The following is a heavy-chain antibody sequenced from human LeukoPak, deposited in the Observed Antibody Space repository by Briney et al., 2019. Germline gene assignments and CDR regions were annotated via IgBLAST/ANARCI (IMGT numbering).Heavy chain of an antibody. CDR3: AKGLVPTLGIAVAGTYYGMDV. D-gene: IGHD6-19*01. CDR1: GFTFSSYA. V-gene: IGHV3-23*01. Sequence: GGSLRLSCVASGFTFSSYAMSWVRQAPGKGLEWVSAISGSGGSTYYADSVKGRFTISRDNSKNTLYLQMNSLRAEDTAVYYCAKGLVPTLGIAVAGTYYGMDVWGKGTTVTVSS. CDR2: ISGSGGST. J-gene: IGHJ6*04.